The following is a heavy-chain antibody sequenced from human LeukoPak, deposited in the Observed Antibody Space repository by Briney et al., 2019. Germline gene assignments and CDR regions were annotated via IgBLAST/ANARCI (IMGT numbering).Heavy chain of an antibody. CDR2: ISGSGGAT. Sequence: GGSLRLSCAASGFTFSTYGMSWVRQAPGKGLEWVSGISGSGGATYYADSVKGRFTISRDDPHNTLYLQINSLRGEDTAVYFCARGGVDYYGSGTYYIMYYFDYWGQGALVTVSS. CDR1: GFTFSTYG. CDR3: ARGGVDYYGSGTYYIMYYFDY. J-gene: IGHJ4*02. V-gene: IGHV3-23*01. D-gene: IGHD3-10*01.